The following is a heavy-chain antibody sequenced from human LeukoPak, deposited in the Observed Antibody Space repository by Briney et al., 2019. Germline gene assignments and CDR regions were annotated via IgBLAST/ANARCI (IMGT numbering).Heavy chain of an antibody. V-gene: IGHV3-9*01. Sequence: PGGSLRLSCAASGFTFDDYAMHWVRQAPGKGLEWVSGISWDSGSIGYADSVKGRFTISRDNAKNSLYLQMNSLRDEDTAVYYCARVQLEMATIPEYWGQGTLVTVSA. CDR1: GFTFDDYA. D-gene: IGHD5-24*01. J-gene: IGHJ4*02. CDR2: ISWDSGSI. CDR3: ARVQLEMATIPEY.